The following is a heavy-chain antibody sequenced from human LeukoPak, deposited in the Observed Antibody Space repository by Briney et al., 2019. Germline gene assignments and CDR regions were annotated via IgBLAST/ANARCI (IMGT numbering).Heavy chain of an antibody. CDR3: ARTGFSKMIGASYYYYGMDV. V-gene: IGHV4-59*12. J-gene: IGHJ6*02. Sequence: PSETLSLTCTVSGGSISSYYWSWIRQPPGKGLEWIGYIYYSGSTNYNPSLKSRVTISVDTSKNQFSLKLSSVTAADTAVYYCARTGFSKMIGASYYYYGMDVWGQGTTVTISS. CDR1: GGSISSYY. D-gene: IGHD1-14*01. CDR2: IYYSGST.